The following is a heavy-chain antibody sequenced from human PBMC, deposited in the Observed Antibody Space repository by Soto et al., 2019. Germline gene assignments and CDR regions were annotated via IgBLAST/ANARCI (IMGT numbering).Heavy chain of an antibody. V-gene: IGHV4-4*07. CDR1: GGSINSYW. D-gene: IGHD1-26*01. Sequence: TSETLSLTXSVSGGSINSYWWSWIRQPAGKGLEWIGRVYSSGTTDYNPSLNSRATMSVETSKNQFSLKLSSVTAADTAVYYCARGGVGGAYYYYGMDVWGQGTTVTVSS. CDR2: VYSSGTT. J-gene: IGHJ6*02. CDR3: ARGGVGGAYYYYGMDV.